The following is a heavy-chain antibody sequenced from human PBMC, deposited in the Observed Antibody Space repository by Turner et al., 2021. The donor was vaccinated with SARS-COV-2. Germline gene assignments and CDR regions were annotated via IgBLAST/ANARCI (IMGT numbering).Heavy chain of an antibody. CDR3: AGEVVVLTTTHYGMDV. Sequence: QLQLQESGPGLVKPSETLSLTCTVSGGSISSSSYYWGWIRQPPGKGLEWIGSIYYSGSTYYNPSLKSRDTISVDTSKNQFSLKLSSVTAADTAVYYCAGEVVVLTTTHYGMDVWGQGTTVTVSS. CDR1: GGSISSSSYY. CDR2: IYYSGST. D-gene: IGHD1-26*01. J-gene: IGHJ6*02. V-gene: IGHV4-39*01.